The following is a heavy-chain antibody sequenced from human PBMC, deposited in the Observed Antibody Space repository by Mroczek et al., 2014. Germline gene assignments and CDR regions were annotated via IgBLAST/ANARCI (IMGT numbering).Heavy chain of an antibody. Sequence: QVQLVQSGAEVKKPGASVKVSCKASGYTFTSYGISWVRQAPGQGLEWMGWISAYNGNTNYAQKLQGRVTMTTDTSTSTAYMELRSLRSDDTAVYYCARDRGDIVVVPQADYYYYYMDVWGKGTTVTVSS. D-gene: IGHD2-2*01. CDR2: ISAYNGNT. V-gene: IGHV1-18*01. CDR3: ARDRGDIVVVPQADYYYYYMDV. CDR1: GYTFTSYG. J-gene: IGHJ6*03.